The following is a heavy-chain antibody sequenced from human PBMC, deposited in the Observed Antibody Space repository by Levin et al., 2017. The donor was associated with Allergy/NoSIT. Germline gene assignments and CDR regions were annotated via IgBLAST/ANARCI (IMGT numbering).Heavy chain of an antibody. V-gene: IGHV3-11*01. Sequence: GGSLRLSCAASGFTFSDYYMSWIRQAPGKGLEWVSYISSSGSTIYYADSVKGRFTISRDNAKNSLYLQMNSLRAEDTAVYYCARNKRTVEHDFWSGYPSTRYYYYGMDVWGQGTTVTVSS. J-gene: IGHJ6*02. D-gene: IGHD3-3*01. CDR1: GFTFSDYY. CDR2: ISSSGSTI. CDR3: ARNKRTVEHDFWSGYPSTRYYYYGMDV.